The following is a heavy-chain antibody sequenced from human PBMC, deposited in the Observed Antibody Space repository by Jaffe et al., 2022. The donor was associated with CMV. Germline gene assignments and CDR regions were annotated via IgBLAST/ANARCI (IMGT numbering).Heavy chain of an antibody. CDR1: GYTFTSYY. CDR3: ARDLAYCGGDCPPYHDAFDI. V-gene: IGHV1-46*01. J-gene: IGHJ3*02. Sequence: QVQLVQSGAEVKKPGASVKVSCKASGYTFTSYYMHWVRQAPGQGLEWMGIINPSGGSTSYAQKFQGRVTMTRDTSTSTVYMELSSLRSEDTAVYYCARDLAYCGGDCPPYHDAFDIWGQGTMVTVSS. D-gene: IGHD2-21*02. CDR2: INPSGGST.